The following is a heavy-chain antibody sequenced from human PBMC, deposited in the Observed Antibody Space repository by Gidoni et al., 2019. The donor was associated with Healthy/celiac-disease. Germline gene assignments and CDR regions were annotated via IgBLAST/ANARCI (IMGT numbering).Heavy chain of an antibody. D-gene: IGHD3-3*01. J-gene: IGHJ4*02. CDR2: INHSGST. Sequence: QVQLQQWGAGLLKPSETLSLTCAVDGRSLRGYYWSWIRQPPGQGLEWIGEINHSGSTNYNPSLKSRVTISVDTSKNQFSLKLSSVTAADTAVYYCSRCWGWSGAPLDYWGQGTLVTVSS. CDR3: SRCWGWSGAPLDY. CDR1: GRSLRGYY. V-gene: IGHV4-34*01.